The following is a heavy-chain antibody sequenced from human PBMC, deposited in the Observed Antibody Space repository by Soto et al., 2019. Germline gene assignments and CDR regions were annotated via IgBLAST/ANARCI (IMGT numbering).Heavy chain of an antibody. J-gene: IGHJ4*02. V-gene: IGHV4-59*08. CDR1: SGSISLYY. CDR2: IYYSGST. CDR3: ATYDVDTAMDH. D-gene: IGHD5-18*01. Sequence: QVQLQESGPGLVKPSETLSLTCTVSSGSISLYYWTWIRQPPGKGLEWIGYIYYSGSTNYNPSLKGRVTISIDTSKNQFSLKLTSVTAADTAVYYCATYDVDTAMDHWGQGTLVTVSS.